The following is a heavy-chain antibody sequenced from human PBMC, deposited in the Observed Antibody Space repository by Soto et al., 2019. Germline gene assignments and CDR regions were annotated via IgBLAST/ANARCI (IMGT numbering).Heavy chain of an antibody. V-gene: IGHV4-39*01. CDR3: AGRYSSAFDI. D-gene: IGHD6-13*01. CDR2: IYSTENT. J-gene: IGHJ3*02. CDR1: GGSVSSNSYS. Sequence: PSETLSLTCTVSGGSVSSNSYSWGWIRQSPGKGLEWIGIIYSTENTYYHPSLLSRVTISADTSMDEFSLKLSSVTAADTAVYYCAGRYSSAFDIWGQGTMVTVS.